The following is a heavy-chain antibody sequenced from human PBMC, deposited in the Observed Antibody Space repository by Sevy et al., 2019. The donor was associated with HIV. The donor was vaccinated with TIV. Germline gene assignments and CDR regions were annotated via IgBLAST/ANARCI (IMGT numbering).Heavy chain of an antibody. D-gene: IGHD3-9*01. J-gene: IGHJ6*02. V-gene: IGHV3-30*18. CDR2: ISYHGRDK. CDR1: GISFTTSG. CDR3: AKDFTGYNGMDV. Sequence: GGSLRLSCVVSGISFTTSGMHWVRQAPGKGLEWVAVISYHGRDKFYAESVKGRSTISRDNSKNMLYLQINSLRAEDTAVYYFAKDFTGYNGMDVWGQGTMVTVSS.